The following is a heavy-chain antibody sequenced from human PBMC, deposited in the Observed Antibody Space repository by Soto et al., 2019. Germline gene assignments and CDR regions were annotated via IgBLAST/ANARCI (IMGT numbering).Heavy chain of an antibody. CDR1: GYTFTRYT. CDR3: ARGDTEVRGVIIDYFDY. Sequence: GASVKVSCKACGYTFTRYTLHWVRQASGQRLEWMGWINTGNGNTKYSQKFQGRVTITRDTSASTAYMELSSLRSEDTAVYYCARGDTEVRGVIIDYFDYWGQGTLVTVSS. D-gene: IGHD3-10*01. CDR2: INTGNGNT. V-gene: IGHV1-3*04. J-gene: IGHJ4*02.